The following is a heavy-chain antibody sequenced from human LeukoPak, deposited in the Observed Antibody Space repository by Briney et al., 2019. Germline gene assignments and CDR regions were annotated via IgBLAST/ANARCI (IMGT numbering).Heavy chain of an antibody. CDR2: IIPIVGIA. J-gene: IGHJ4*02. Sequence: ASVKVSCKASGGTFSTYPISWVRQAPGQGLEWMGGIIPIVGIANYTQKFRGRVTITADKSTNTAYMELSSLRSEDTAVYYCARDGEMAAIYFDYWGQGTLVTVSS. D-gene: IGHD5-24*01. CDR3: ARDGEMAAIYFDY. CDR1: GGTFSTYP. V-gene: IGHV1-69*10.